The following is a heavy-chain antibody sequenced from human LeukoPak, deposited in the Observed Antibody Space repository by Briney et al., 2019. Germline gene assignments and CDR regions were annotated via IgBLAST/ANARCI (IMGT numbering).Heavy chain of an antibody. V-gene: IGHV3-23*01. Sequence: GSLRLSCAASGFTFSSYAMSWVRQAPGKGLEWVSAISGSGGSTYYADSVKGRFTISRDNSKNTLYLQMNSLRAEDTAVYYCANSLDYGGKKYFDYWGQGTLVAVSS. CDR2: ISGSGGST. CDR3: ANSLDYGGKKYFDY. J-gene: IGHJ4*02. D-gene: IGHD4-23*01. CDR1: GFTFSSYA.